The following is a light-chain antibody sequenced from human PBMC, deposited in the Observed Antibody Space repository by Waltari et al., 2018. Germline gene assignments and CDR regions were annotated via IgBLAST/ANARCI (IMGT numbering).Light chain of an antibody. V-gene: IGLV3-25*03. CDR1: ALPKYY. Sequence: SSELTQPPSVSVSPGQTARITCSGDALPKYYAYWYQQKPGQAPVLVINKDSERPSGIPERFSGSRSGKTVTLTISGVQAEDEADYYCQSADSGDTYPVVFGGGTKLTVL. CDR3: QSADSGDTYPVV. J-gene: IGLJ2*01. CDR2: KDS.